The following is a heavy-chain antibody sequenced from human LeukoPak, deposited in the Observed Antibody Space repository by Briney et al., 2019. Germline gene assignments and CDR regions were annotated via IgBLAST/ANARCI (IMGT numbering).Heavy chain of an antibody. J-gene: IGHJ4*02. CDR3: ARGPVRLARPYDY. D-gene: IGHD3-9*01. Sequence: SETLSLTCTVQGXSLSGAYWTWIRQPPGKGLEWIGEINHTGSTNYNPSFKSRVTMSADTPKNQFSLNLTSVTAADTALYYCARGPVRLARPYDYWGQGTLVTVSS. CDR2: INHTGST. CDR1: GXSLSGAY. V-gene: IGHV4-34*01.